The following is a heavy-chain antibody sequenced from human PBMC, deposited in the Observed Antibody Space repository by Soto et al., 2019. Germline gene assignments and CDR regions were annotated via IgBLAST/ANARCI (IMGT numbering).Heavy chain of an antibody. V-gene: IGHV4-59*01. Sequence: ETLSLTCTVSDGSISGYYWSWIRQPPGKGLEWVGYIFDSGITGYNPSLKSRVTMSVDTSKNQFSLKLSSVTDADTAVYYCARAGWSNSWYFDYWGQGSLVTVSS. CDR2: IFDSGIT. J-gene: IGHJ4*02. CDR1: DGSISGYY. D-gene: IGHD6-13*01. CDR3: ARAGWSNSWYFDY.